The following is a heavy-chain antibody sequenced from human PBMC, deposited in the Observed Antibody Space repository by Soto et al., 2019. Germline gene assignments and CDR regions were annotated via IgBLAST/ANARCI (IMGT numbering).Heavy chain of an antibody. V-gene: IGHV3-7*03. J-gene: IGHJ6*02. Sequence: GGSLRLSCAASGFTFSSYWMSWVRQAPGKGLEWVANIKRDGSEKYYVDSVKGRFTISRDNAKNSLYLQMNSLRAEDTAVYYCARDQFVGVTFYYYYYGMDVWGQGTTVTVSS. D-gene: IGHD2-21*02. CDR1: GFTFSSYW. CDR3: ARDQFVGVTFYYYYYGMDV. CDR2: IKRDGSEK.